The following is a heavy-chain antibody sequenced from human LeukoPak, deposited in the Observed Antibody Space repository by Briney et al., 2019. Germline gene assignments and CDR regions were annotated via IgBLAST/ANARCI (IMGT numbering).Heavy chain of an antibody. CDR2: INHSGST. Sequence: KPSETLSLTCAGYGGSFSGYYWSWIRQPPGKGLEWIGEINHSGSTNYNPSLKSRVTISVDTSKNQFSLKLSSVTAADTAVYYCARGVLLYLGKGYNDFWSGYLLGRNWFDPWGQGTLVTVSS. V-gene: IGHV4-34*01. CDR1: GGSFSGYY. D-gene: IGHD3-3*01. CDR3: ARGVLLYLGKGYNDFWSGYLLGRNWFDP. J-gene: IGHJ5*02.